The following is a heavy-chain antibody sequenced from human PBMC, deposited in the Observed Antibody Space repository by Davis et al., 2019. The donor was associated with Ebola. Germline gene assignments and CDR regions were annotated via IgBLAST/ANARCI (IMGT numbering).Heavy chain of an antibody. J-gene: IGHJ4*02. CDR2: ISSSGSTI. CDR1: GFTFSDYY. D-gene: IGHD4-17*01. V-gene: IGHV3-11*04. Sequence: GESLKISCAASGFTFSDYYMSWIRQAPGKGLEWVSYISSSGSTIYYADSVKGRFTISRDNSKNTLYLQMNSLRAEDTAVYYCARGGGTYGDYYFDYWGQGTLVTVSS. CDR3: ARGGGTYGDYYFDY.